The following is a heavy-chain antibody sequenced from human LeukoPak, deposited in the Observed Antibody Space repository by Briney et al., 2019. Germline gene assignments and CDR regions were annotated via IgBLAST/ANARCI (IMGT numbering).Heavy chain of an antibody. CDR3: AREPVTTYFYPYYMDV. D-gene: IGHD4-11*01. V-gene: IGHV3-66*02. Sequence: GGPLRLTYGSSGFAVRSSDMNGGRQATGKGLQWVSVIYSGGSTYYADFVKGRFTISRDISKNTVYLQMNDLRGEDTAVYYCAREPVTTYFYPYYMDVWGKGTTVTVSS. CDR1: GFAVRSSD. J-gene: IGHJ6*03. CDR2: IYSGGST.